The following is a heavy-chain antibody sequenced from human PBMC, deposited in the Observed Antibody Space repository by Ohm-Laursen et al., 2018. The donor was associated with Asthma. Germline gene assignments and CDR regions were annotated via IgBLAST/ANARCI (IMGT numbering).Heavy chain of an antibody. J-gene: IGHJ4*02. CDR3: VKVGAYTTSPGDY. V-gene: IGHV3-64D*08. D-gene: IGHD6-6*01. CDR2: ISSSGHTT. CDR1: GFTFSSYG. Sequence: SLRLSCSASGFTFSSYGMHWVRQAPGKGLEYVSAISSSGHTTYYADSVKGRFTISRDNSKNTLYLQMSSLRAEDSAVYYCVKVGAYTTSPGDYWGQGTLVTVSS.